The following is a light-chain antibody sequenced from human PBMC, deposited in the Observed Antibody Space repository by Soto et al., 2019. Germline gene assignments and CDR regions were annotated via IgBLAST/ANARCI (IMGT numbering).Light chain of an antibody. CDR3: MQGTHWPPT. J-gene: IGKJ1*01. Sequence: DVVMTQSPLSLPVTLGQPASISCRSSRSLVYSDGNAYLNWFHQRPGQSPRRLIYKASNRDSGVPDRFSGSGSGTDLTLHINRVEAEDVGVYYCMQGTHWPPTFGRGTRVEIE. V-gene: IGKV2-30*01. CDR2: KAS. CDR1: RSLVYSDGNAY.